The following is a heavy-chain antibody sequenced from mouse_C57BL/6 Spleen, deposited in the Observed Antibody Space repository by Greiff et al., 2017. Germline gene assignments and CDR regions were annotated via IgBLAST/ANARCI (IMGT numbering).Heavy chain of an antibody. V-gene: IGHV14-2*01. J-gene: IGHJ1*03. CDR1: GFNIKDYY. CDR2: IDPEDGET. CDR3: ARNYGSSHGYFDG. Sequence: VQLQQSGAELVKPGASVKLSCTASGFNIKDYYMHWVKQRTEQGLEWIGRIDPEDGETKYAPTFQGKATITADTSSNTAYLQLSSLTSEDTAVYYGARNYGSSHGYFDGWGTGTTVTVAS. D-gene: IGHD1-1*01.